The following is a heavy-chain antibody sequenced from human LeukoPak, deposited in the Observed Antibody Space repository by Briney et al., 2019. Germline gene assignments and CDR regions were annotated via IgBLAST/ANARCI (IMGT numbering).Heavy chain of an antibody. D-gene: IGHD6-19*01. CDR1: GFTFTNYA. V-gene: IGHV3-30*02. CDR3: AKDWSASSGWFLDY. J-gene: IGHJ4*02. CDR2: IPYDGSDK. Sequence: PGGSLRLSCAASGFTFTNYAMHWVRQAPGKGLEWVAFIPYDGSDKYYADSVKGRFTISRDNSKNTLSLQMNSLRADDTAVYYCAKDWSASSGWFLDYCGQGTLVTVSS.